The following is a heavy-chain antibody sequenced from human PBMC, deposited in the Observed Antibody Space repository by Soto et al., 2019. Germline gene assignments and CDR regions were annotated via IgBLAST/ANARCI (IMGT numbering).Heavy chain of an antibody. Sequence: PGGSLRLSCAASGFTFDEYAMHWVRQAPGKGLEWVSGISGKSARIDYADSVKGRFTISRDNAKNSLYLQMNSLRAEDTAMYYCAKDMFLGRQQVGYYFDYWGQGILVTVSS. CDR3: AKDMFLGRQQVGYYFDY. V-gene: IGHV3-9*01. J-gene: IGHJ4*02. CDR2: ISGKSARI. CDR1: GFTFDEYA. D-gene: IGHD3-3*01.